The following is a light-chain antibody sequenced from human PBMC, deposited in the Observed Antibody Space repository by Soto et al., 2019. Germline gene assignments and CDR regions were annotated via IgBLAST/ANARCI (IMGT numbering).Light chain of an antibody. Sequence: DIQMTQSPSSLSASVGDRVTITCRASQGIRNSLTWFQQKPGQAPKSLIYDASTLQSGIPSKFSGSGYGTDFTLTISSLQPEDFATYYCQQYETYPYTFGQGTNLEIK. V-gene: IGKV1-16*02. CDR1: QGIRNS. J-gene: IGKJ2*01. CDR2: DAS. CDR3: QQYETYPYT.